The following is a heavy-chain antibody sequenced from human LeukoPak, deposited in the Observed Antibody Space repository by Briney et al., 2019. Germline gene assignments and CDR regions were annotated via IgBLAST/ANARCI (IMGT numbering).Heavy chain of an antibody. CDR1: GFTFSSYS. V-gene: IGHV3-21*01. D-gene: IGHD1-20*01. J-gene: IGHJ4*02. CDR3: ARDPPFIIGTTFFDY. CDR2: ISTSSTYI. Sequence: GGSLRLSCAAAGFTFSSYSMNWVRQAPGKGLEWVSSISTSSTYIYYADSVKGRFTISRDNAKNSLYLQRNSLRAEDTAVYYCARDPPFIIGTTFFDYWGQGTLVTVSS.